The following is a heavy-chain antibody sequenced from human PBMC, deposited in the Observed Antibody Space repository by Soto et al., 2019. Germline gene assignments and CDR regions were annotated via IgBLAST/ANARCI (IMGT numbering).Heavy chain of an antibody. J-gene: IGHJ5*02. Sequence: SETLSLTCTVSGGAINSYYWTWIRQPAGKGLEWIGRIYISGSTKYNPSLQSRVTMSLDTSKNQFSLRLTSVTAADTAVYYCARGKRFSDWFDPWGQGTLVTLSS. CDR1: GGAINSYY. CDR3: ARGKRFSDWFDP. V-gene: IGHV4-4*07. CDR2: IYISGST.